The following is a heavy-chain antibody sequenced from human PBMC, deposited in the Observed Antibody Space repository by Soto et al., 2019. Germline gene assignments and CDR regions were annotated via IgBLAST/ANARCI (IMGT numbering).Heavy chain of an antibody. CDR1: GYTFTSYY. CDR2: INPSGGST. V-gene: IGHV1-46*03. D-gene: IGHD2-15*01. CDR3: ARVYCSGGSCYSIDC. Sequence: QVQLVQSGAEVKKPGASVKVSCKASGYTFTSYYMHWVRQAPGQGLEWMGIINPSGGSTSYAQKFQGRGTMTRDTCTSTVYMELSSLRSEDTAVYYCARVYCSGGSCYSIDCWGQGTLVTVSS. J-gene: IGHJ4*02.